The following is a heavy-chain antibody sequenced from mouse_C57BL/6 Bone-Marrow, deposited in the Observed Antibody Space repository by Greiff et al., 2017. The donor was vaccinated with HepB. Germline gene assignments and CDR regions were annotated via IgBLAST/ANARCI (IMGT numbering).Heavy chain of an antibody. Sequence: EVQLQQSGTVLARPGASVKMSCKTSGYTFTSYWMHWVKQRPGQGLEWIGAIYPGNSDTSYNQKFKGKAKLTAVTSASTAYMELSSLTNEDSAVYYCTRYPDYGYDGAWFAYWGQGTLVTVSA. CDR3: TRYPDYGYDGAWFAY. CDR2: IYPGNSDT. D-gene: IGHD2-2*01. V-gene: IGHV1-5*01. J-gene: IGHJ3*01. CDR1: GYTFTSYW.